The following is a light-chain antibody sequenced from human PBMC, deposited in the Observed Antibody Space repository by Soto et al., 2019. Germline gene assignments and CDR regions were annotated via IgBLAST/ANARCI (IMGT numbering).Light chain of an antibody. Sequence: QSVLTQPPSASGSPGRSVTISCTGTKSDSGVYDFVSWYQHHPGKAPRLIIYEVVQRPSGVPDRFSGSKSGNTASLTVSGLQAADEADYFCKSYAGSNTDVFGSGTKVTVL. V-gene: IGLV2-8*01. CDR1: KSDSGVYDF. CDR2: EVV. CDR3: KSYAGSNTDV. J-gene: IGLJ1*01.